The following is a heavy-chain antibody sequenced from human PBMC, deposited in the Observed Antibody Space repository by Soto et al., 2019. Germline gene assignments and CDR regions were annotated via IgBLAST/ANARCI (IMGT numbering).Heavy chain of an antibody. CDR2: IIPIFGTA. CDR1: GGTFSSYA. V-gene: IGHV1-69*12. Sequence: QVQLVQSGAEVKKPGSSVKVSCKASGGTFSSYAISWVRQAPGQGLEWMGGIIPIFGTANYAQKFQGRVTITADESTSTAYMERSSLRSEDTAVYYCARDTYVFRQSYYYYYGMAVWGQGTTVTVSS. J-gene: IGHJ6*02. D-gene: IGHD3-16*01. CDR3: ARDTYVFRQSYYYYYGMAV.